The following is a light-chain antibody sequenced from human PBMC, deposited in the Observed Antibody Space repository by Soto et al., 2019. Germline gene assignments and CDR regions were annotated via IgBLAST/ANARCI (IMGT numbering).Light chain of an antibody. Sequence: QSALTQPPSASGSPGQSVTISCTGTSSDVGGYNYVSWYPQHPGKAPKLIISAVSKRPSGVPDRFSGSKSGNTASLNVSGLQAEDEADYYCRSYTGTKIIWVFGGGTKVTVL. CDR2: AVS. V-gene: IGLV2-8*01. J-gene: IGLJ3*02. CDR3: RSYTGTKIIWV. CDR1: SSDVGGYNY.